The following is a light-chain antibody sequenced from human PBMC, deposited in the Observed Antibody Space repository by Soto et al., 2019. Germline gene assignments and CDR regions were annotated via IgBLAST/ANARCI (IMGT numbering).Light chain of an antibody. V-gene: IGKV1-9*01. CDR3: QQLTSYPRST. CDR1: QGISNY. CDR2: AAS. J-gene: IGKJ5*01. Sequence: DLQLTQSPSFLSASVGDRVTITCLAIQGISNYLAWYQQRPGKDPNLLIYAASTLQTGVPSRFSGSGSGTEFTLTSSRLQPEDFATYPCQQLTSYPRSTFGQGTRL.